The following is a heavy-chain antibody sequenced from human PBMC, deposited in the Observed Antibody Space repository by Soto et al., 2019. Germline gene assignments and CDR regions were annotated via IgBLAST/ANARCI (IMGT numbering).Heavy chain of an antibody. CDR3: ARIIGYCRNNDCSWTFDI. CDR1: GYSFISYW. Sequence: LGESLKISCKTSGYSFISYWVAWVRQKPGKGLEWMGTFYPGDSTSTYSPSFQGQVTISVDKSISTAYLHLSSLKASDTAMYYCARIIGYCRNNDCSWTFDIWGQGTTVPVSS. J-gene: IGHJ3*02. CDR2: FYPGDSTS. V-gene: IGHV5-51*01. D-gene: IGHD2-2*03.